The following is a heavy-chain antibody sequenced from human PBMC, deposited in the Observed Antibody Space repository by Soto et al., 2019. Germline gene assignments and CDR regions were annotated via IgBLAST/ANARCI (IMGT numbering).Heavy chain of an antibody. CDR2: IFHSGST. CDR3: ARVPAP. V-gene: IGHV4-4*02. Sequence: SETLSLTCAVSGGSINSRNLWSWVRQPPGKGLEWIGEIFHSGSTDYNPSLKNRATISVDKSKNQFSLRLNSVTAADTAVYYCARVPAPWGQGTLVTVSS. J-gene: IGHJ5*02. CDR1: GGSINSRNL.